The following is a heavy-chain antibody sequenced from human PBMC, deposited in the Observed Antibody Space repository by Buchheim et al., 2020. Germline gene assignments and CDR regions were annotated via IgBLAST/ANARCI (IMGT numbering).Heavy chain of an antibody. J-gene: IGHJ4*02. CDR3: ARDPSGTSAPLF. CDR2: INTGSGDP. D-gene: IGHD1-1*01. Sequence: QVQLVQSGSELKKPGASVKVSCKTSGYAFTSYAMNWVRQAPGQGLEWMGWINTGSGDPTYARGFTGRFVFSLDTSVTTAYLQINNLKVEDTAVYYCARDPSGTSAPLFWGQGTL. CDR1: GYAFTSYA. V-gene: IGHV7-4-1*02.